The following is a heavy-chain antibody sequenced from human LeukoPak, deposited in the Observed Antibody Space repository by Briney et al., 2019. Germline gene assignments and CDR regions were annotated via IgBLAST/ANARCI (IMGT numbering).Heavy chain of an antibody. CDR1: GYTLTELS. Sequence: ASVKDSCKVSGYTLTELSMHWVRQAPGKGLEWMGGFDPEDGETIYAQKFKGRVTMTEDTSTDTAYMELSSLRSEDTAVYYCATWRGNLPRFDYWGQGTLVTVSS. D-gene: IGHD1-14*01. V-gene: IGHV1-24*01. CDR3: ATWRGNLPRFDY. J-gene: IGHJ4*02. CDR2: FDPEDGET.